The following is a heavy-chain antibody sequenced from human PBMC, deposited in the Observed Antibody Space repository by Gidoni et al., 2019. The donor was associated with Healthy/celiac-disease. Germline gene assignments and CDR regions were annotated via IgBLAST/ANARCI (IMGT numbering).Heavy chain of an antibody. Sequence: QVQLVQSGAAVKKPGYSVKVSCKASGGTFSRYAISWVRQAPGQGLEWMGGIIPILGTANSAQKFQGRVTITADESTSTAYIELSCLRSEDTAVYYCARSVRGSGSPFWFDPWGQGTLVTVSS. V-gene: IGHV1-69*01. CDR2: IIPILGTA. CDR1: GGTFSRYA. D-gene: IGHD3-10*01. J-gene: IGHJ5*02. CDR3: ARSVRGSGSPFWFDP.